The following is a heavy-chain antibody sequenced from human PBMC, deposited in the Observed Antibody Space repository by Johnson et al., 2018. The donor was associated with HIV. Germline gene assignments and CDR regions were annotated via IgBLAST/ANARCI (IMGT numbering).Heavy chain of an antibody. V-gene: IGHV3-20*04. D-gene: IGHD1-26*01. CDR1: GFTFDDYG. Sequence: VQLVESGGGLVQPGGSLRLSCAASGFTFDDYGMSWVRHAPGKGLEWVSGINWNGGSTGYADSVKGRFTISRDTSNNTVHLQLNSLRAEDTAVYYCARDAPGGRYYKGAFDIWGQGTMVTVSS. J-gene: IGHJ3*02. CDR3: ARDAPGGRYYKGAFDI. CDR2: INWNGGST.